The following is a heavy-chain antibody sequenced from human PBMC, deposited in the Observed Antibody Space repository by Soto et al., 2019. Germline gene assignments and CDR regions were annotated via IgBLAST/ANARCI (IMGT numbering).Heavy chain of an antibody. CDR1: GASVSNYY. CDR3: AREIRNGYHRIFDF. Sequence: PSETLSLTCTVSGASVSNYYRSWIRQPPGNGLEWIGLIYYSATTSATTIYNPSLKSRVTMSLDTSENQFSLRLSSVTATDTAIYYCAREIRNGYHRIFDFWGQGALVTVSS. D-gene: IGHD5-18*01. J-gene: IGHJ4*02. V-gene: IGHV4-59*02. CDR2: IYYSAT.